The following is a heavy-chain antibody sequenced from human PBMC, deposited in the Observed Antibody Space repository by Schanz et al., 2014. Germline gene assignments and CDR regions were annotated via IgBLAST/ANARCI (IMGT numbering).Heavy chain of an antibody. J-gene: IGHJ4*02. Sequence: QVQLVESGGGVVQPGRSLRLSCAASGFIFSSYSMNWVRQAPGKGLEWVSALSASGGSTYYADSVKGRFTISRDNSKNTLYLQMNTLRAEDTAVYYCARDRGYCSGGSCLAFDYWGQGTLVTVSS. V-gene: IGHV3-NL1*01. D-gene: IGHD2-15*01. CDR3: ARDRGYCSGGSCLAFDY. CDR2: LSASGGST. CDR1: GFIFSSYS.